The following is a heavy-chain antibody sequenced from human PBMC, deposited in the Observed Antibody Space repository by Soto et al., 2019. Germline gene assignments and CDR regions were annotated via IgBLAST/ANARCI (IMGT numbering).Heavy chain of an antibody. D-gene: IGHD3-10*01. Sequence: EVQLVESGGGLVQPGGSLRLSCAASGFTFSSYSMNWVRQAPGKGLEWVSYISSSSSTIYCADSVKGRFTISRDNAKNSLYLQMNSLRDEDTAVYYCARDPRFGELSFGMDVWGQGTTVTVSS. J-gene: IGHJ6*02. CDR2: ISSSSSTI. CDR1: GFTFSSYS. V-gene: IGHV3-48*02. CDR3: ARDPRFGELSFGMDV.